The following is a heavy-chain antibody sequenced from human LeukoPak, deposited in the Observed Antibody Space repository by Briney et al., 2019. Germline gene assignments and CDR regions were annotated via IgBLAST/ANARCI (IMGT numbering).Heavy chain of an antibody. CDR3: ARHGYDYAWGSYRNNWFDP. J-gene: IGHJ5*02. V-gene: IGHV4-59*08. CDR1: GGSISSYY. Sequence: SETLSLTCTVSGGSISSYYWSWIRQPPGKGLEWIGYIYYSGSTNYNPSLKSRVTISVDTSKNQFSLKLSSVTAADTAVYYCARHGYDYAWGSYRNNWFDPWGQGTLVTVSS. CDR2: IYYSGST. D-gene: IGHD3-16*02.